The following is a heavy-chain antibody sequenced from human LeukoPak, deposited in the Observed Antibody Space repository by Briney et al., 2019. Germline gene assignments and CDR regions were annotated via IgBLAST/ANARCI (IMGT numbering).Heavy chain of an antibody. D-gene: IGHD3-22*01. V-gene: IGHV3-66*01. CDR3: VRDRGAYYYETGY. Sequence: GGSLRLSCVASGFTVSSNYMNWVRQAPGKGLEWVSVIYHGGDTYYADSVKDRFTISRDNSKNTLYLQMNSLRVEDTAVYYCVRDRGAYYYETGYWGQGTLVTVSS. J-gene: IGHJ4*02. CDR2: IYHGGDT. CDR1: GFTVSSNY.